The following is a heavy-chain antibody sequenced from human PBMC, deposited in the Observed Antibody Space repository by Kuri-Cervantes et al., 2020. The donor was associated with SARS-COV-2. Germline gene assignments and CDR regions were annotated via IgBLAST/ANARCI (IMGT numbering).Heavy chain of an antibody. J-gene: IGHJ5*02. D-gene: IGHD1-26*01. V-gene: IGHV1-24*01. CDR3: ATSPPIVGASNWFDP. Sequence: ASVKVFCKVSGYTLTELSMHWVRQAPGKGLEWMGGFDPEDGETIYAQKFPGRVTMTVGTSTDTAYMELSSLRSADTAVYYSATSPPIVGASNWFDPWGQGTLVTVSS. CDR1: GYTLTELS. CDR2: FDPEDGET.